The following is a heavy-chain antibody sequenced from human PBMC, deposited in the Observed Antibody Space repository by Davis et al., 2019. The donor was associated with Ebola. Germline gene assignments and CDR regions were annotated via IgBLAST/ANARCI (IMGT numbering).Heavy chain of an antibody. V-gene: IGHV3-74*01. CDR1: GFSFSSYW. J-gene: IGHJ6*02. D-gene: IGHD2-2*02. CDR3: AKLGCTSSSCYTGNFYYYYGMDV. Sequence: GESLKISCAASGFSFSSYWMHWVRQAPGKGLMWVSYINDAGTYSTYADSVKGRFTISRDNSKDTLYLQMNSLRVDDTAVYYCAKLGCTSSSCYTGNFYYYYGMDVWGQGTTVTVSS. CDR2: INDAGTYS.